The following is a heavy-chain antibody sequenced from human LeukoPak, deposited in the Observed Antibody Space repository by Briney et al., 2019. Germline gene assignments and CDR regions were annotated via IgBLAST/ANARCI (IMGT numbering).Heavy chain of an antibody. J-gene: IGHJ4*02. CDR1: GFTFSSYG. CDR2: IRYDGSNK. V-gene: IGHV3-30*02. D-gene: IGHD3/OR15-3a*01. CDR3: ATPWDFWTSFAY. Sequence: PGGSLRLSCAASGFTFSSYGMHWVRQAPGKGLEWVAFIRYDGSNKYYADSVKGRFTISRDNSENTLYLQMNRLRAEDTAVYYCATPWDFWTSFAYWGQGTLVTVSS.